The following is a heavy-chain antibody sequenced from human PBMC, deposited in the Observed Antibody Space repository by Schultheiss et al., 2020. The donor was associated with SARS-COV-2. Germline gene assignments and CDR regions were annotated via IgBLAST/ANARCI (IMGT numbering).Heavy chain of an antibody. J-gene: IGHJ3*02. CDR1: GGTFSSYA. D-gene: IGHD6-19*01. CDR3: ASKLAVAEAFDI. V-gene: IGHV1-69*13. CDR2: IIPIFGTA. Sequence: SVKVSCKASGGTFSSYAISWVRQAPGQGLEWMGGIIPIFGTANYAQKFQGRVTITADESTSTAYMELSSLRSEDTAVYYCASKLAVAEAFDIWGQGTMVTVSS.